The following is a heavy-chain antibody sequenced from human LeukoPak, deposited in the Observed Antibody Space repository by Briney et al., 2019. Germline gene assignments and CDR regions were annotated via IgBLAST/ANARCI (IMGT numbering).Heavy chain of an antibody. CDR2: ISYDGINK. V-gene: IGHV3-30-3*01. CDR3: ARDLVVGATDY. Sequence: GGSLRLSCAASGFTFSSYAMHWVRQAPGKGLEWVAVISYDGINKYYADSVKGRFTISRGNSKNTLYLQMNSLRAEDTAVYYCARDLVVGATDYWGQGTLVTVSS. CDR1: GFTFSSYA. D-gene: IGHD1-26*01. J-gene: IGHJ4*02.